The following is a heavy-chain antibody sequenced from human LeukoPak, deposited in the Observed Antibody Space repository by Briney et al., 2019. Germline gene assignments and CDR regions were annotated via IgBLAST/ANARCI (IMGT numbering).Heavy chain of an antibody. J-gene: IGHJ4*02. D-gene: IGHD2-2*01. V-gene: IGHV3-20*04. CDR1: GFNFDDYG. Sequence: GGSLRLPCAASGFNFDDYGMTWVRQIPGKGLEWVAGVNSNGRSAGYAASVRGRFTISRDNAKNSLYLEMGSLRLEDTAFYYCTRGYSTRHFPFDSWGQGTLVTVSS. CDR2: VNSNGRSA. CDR3: TRGYSTRHFPFDS.